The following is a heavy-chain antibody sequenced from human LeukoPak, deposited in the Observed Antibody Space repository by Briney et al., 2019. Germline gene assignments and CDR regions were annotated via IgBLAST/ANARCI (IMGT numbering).Heavy chain of an antibody. CDR3: ARGRGHYFDY. CDR2: IYHSGST. D-gene: IGHD3-10*01. J-gene: IGHJ4*02. V-gene: IGHV4-30-2*01. Sequence: SETLSLTRAVSGGSISSGGYSWSWIRQPPGKGLEWIGYIYHSGSTYYNPSLKSRVTISVDRSKNQFSLKLSSVTAADTAVYYCARGRGHYFDYWGQGTLVTVSS. CDR1: GGSISSGGYS.